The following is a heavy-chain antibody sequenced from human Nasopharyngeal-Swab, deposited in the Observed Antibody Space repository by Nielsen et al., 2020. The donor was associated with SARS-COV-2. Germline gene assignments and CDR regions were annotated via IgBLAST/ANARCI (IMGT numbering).Heavy chain of an antibody. J-gene: IGHJ3*02. CDR1: GFTFSSYW. D-gene: IGHD2-2*02. CDR2: ISYDGSNK. Sequence: GESLKISCAASGFTFSSYWMSWVRQAPGKGLEWVAVISYDGSNKYYADSVKGRFTISRDNSKNTLYLQMNSLRAEDTAVYYCARTAAIRGYAFDIWGQGTMVTVSS. V-gene: IGHV3-30-3*01. CDR3: ARTAAIRGYAFDI.